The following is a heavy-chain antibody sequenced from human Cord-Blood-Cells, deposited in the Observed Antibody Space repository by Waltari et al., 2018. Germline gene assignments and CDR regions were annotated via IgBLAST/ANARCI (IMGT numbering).Heavy chain of an antibody. CDR1: GFTFGDYA. J-gene: IGHJ4*02. V-gene: IGHV3-49*05. D-gene: IGHD7-27*01. Sequence: EVQLVESGGGLVKPGRCLRLSCTASGFTFGDYAMSWFRLAPGEGVEGVGFIRSKAYGGTTEYSASVKGRFTISRDDSKSIAYLQMNSLKTEDTAVYYCTRKLGILDYWGQGTLVTGSS. CDR3: TRKLGILDY. CDR2: IRSKAYGGTT.